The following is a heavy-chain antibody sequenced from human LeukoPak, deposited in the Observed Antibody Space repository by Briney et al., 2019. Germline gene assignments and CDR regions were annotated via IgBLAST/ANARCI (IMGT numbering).Heavy chain of an antibody. D-gene: IGHD3-9*01. Sequence: GVSLSLPCAVSGYTYSHYYMRWTRQARGRALEGVSYISRSGRNIHYAGSVKGRFTIAKYNAKNSMYLQVNSLRAEDTAVYYCARDRDVLRYFDWLSGDRDYFDYWGQGTLVTVSS. CDR3: ARDRDVLRYFDWLSGDRDYFDY. J-gene: IGHJ4*02. CDR2: ISRSGRNI. V-gene: IGHV3-11*01. CDR1: GYTYSHYY.